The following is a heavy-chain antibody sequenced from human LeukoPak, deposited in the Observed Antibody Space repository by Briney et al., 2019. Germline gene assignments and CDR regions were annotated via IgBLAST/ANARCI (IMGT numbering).Heavy chain of an antibody. J-gene: IGHJ4*02. CDR1: GYTFTSYA. V-gene: IGHV7-4-1*02. CDR3: ARVPYHFDWLFQYYFDY. D-gene: IGHD3-9*01. Sequence: ASVKVSCKASGYTFTSYAMNWVRQAPGQGLEWMGWINTNTGNPTYAQGFTGRFVFSLDTSVSTAYLQISSLKAEDTAVYYCARVPYHFDWLFQYYFDYWGQGTLVTVSS. CDR2: INTNTGNP.